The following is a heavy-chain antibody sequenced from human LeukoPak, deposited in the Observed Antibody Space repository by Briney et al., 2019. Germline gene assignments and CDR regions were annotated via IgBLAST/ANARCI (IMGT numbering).Heavy chain of an antibody. CDR3: ARALKGDYVWGSYRAYYYYYMDV. Sequence: PSETLSLTCTVSGGSISSYYWGWIRQPPGKGLEWIGYIYYSGSTNYNPSLKSRVTISVDTSKNQFSLKLSSVTAADTAVCYCARALKGDYVWGSYRAYYYYYMDVWGKGTTVTVSS. CDR1: GGSISSYY. D-gene: IGHD3-16*02. J-gene: IGHJ6*03. CDR2: IYYSGST. V-gene: IGHV4-59*01.